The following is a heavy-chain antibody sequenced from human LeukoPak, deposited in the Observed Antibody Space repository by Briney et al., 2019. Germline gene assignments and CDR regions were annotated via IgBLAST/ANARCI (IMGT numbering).Heavy chain of an antibody. V-gene: IGHV4-59*01. CDR3: ARSAGYSSGWSRFSSDY. D-gene: IGHD6-19*01. J-gene: IGHJ4*02. CDR2: IYYNGST. Sequence: SETLSLTCTVSGGSISSYYWSWIRQPPGKGLEWIGYIYYNGSTNYNPSLKSRVTISVDTSKNQFSLKLSSVTAADTAVYYCARSAGYSSGWSRFSSDYWGQGTLVTVSS. CDR1: GGSISSYY.